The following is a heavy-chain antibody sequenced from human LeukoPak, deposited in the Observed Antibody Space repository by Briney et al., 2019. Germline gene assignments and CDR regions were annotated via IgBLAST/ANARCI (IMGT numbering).Heavy chain of an antibody. Sequence: PGGSLRLSCAASGFTFSGYSMNWVRQAPGKGLEWVSSITSSSSYIYYADSVKGRFTISRDNAKNSLYLQMNSLRAEDTAVYYCARDQMARVGYSYLYDFDYWGQGTLVTVSS. CDR3: ARDQMARVGYSYLYDFDY. CDR1: GFTFSGYS. CDR2: ITSSSSYI. D-gene: IGHD5-24*01. J-gene: IGHJ4*02. V-gene: IGHV3-21*01.